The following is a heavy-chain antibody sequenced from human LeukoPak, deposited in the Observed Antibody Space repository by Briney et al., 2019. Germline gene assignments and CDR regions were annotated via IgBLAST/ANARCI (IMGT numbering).Heavy chain of an antibody. CDR3: ARDGRDPYDFWSGYYYYYFGY. V-gene: IGHV4-39*07. CDR1: GGSISSSSYY. J-gene: IGHJ4*02. Sequence: ASETLSLTCTVSGGSISSSSYYWGWIRQPPGKGLEWIGSIYYSGSTYYNPSLKSRVTISVDTSKNQFSLKLSSVTAADTAVYYCARDGRDPYDFWSGYYYYYFGYWGQGTLVTVSS. D-gene: IGHD3-3*01. CDR2: IYYSGST.